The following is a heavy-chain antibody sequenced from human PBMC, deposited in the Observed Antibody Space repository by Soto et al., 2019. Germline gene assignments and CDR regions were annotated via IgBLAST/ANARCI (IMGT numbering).Heavy chain of an antibody. CDR3: AALVGVPAAIHHFAFDP. D-gene: IGHD2-2*01. Sequence: SVKVSCKASGFTFTSSAMQWVRQAHGQRLEWIGWIVVGSGNTNYAQKFQERVTITRDMSTSTAYMELSSLRSEDTAVYYCAALVGVPAAIHHFAFDPWGQGTLVTVSS. V-gene: IGHV1-58*02. CDR1: GFTFTSSA. CDR2: IVVGSGNT. J-gene: IGHJ5*02.